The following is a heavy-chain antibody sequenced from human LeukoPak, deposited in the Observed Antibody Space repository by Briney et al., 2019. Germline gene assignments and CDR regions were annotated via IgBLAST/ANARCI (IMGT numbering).Heavy chain of an antibody. Sequence: GGSPRLSCVSSGFSFSNYAMSWVRQAPGKGLEWVSSISGSGGSTHYADSVKGRFTISRDKTKNTLYLQMNSLRAEDTAVYCCAKSAYYDASGYYREYYFDYWGQGTLVTVSS. CDR2: ISGSGGST. J-gene: IGHJ4*02. CDR3: AKSAYYDASGYYREYYFDY. V-gene: IGHV3-23*01. D-gene: IGHD3-22*01. CDR1: GFSFSNYA.